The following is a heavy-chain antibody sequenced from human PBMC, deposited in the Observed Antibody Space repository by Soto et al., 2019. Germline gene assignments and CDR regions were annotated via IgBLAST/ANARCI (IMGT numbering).Heavy chain of an antibody. CDR1: GDSIRSNY. CDR3: SGGPWLQGAFHS. V-gene: IGHV4-59*01. J-gene: IGHJ3*02. CDR2: IFYSGST. D-gene: IGHD5-12*01. Sequence: VQLQESGPGLVKPSETLSLTCTVSGDSIRSNYWYWIRQPPGQGLEWIGYIFYSGSTYYNPSLKIGVPRALDTSENQFSLKLPSVTAADTAVYSCSGGPWLQGAFHSWGQGTMVTVSS.